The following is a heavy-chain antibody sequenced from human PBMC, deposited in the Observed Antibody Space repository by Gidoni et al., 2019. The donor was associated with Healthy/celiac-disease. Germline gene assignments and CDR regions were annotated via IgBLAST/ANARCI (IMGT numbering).Heavy chain of an antibody. CDR1: GGSISDYY. CDR2: IYYSGIT. CDR3: VRAPLTEGAPYFDS. Sequence: QVQLQESGPGLVRPSETLSLTCTVSGGSISDYYCNWIRQPPGKGLEWIGYIYYSGITNYNPSLKSRVTLSVDTPKGQFSLKLSSVTAADTAVYYCVRAPLTEGAPYFDSWGQGTLVTVSS. V-gene: IGHV4-59*01. J-gene: IGHJ4*02.